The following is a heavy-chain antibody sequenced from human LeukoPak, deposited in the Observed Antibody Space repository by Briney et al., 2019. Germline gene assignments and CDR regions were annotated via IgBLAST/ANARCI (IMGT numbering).Heavy chain of an antibody. Sequence: PGGSLRLSCAASGFTFSSYGMHWVRQAPGKGLEWVAFIRYDGSNKYYADSVKGRFTMSRDNSKNTLHLQMNSLRAEDTAVYYCAKDKSMADDYRDPYYFDYWGQGTLVTVSS. V-gene: IGHV3-30*02. J-gene: IGHJ4*02. CDR2: IRYDGSNK. CDR1: GFTFSSYG. CDR3: AKDKSMADDYRDPYYFDY. D-gene: IGHD5-24*01.